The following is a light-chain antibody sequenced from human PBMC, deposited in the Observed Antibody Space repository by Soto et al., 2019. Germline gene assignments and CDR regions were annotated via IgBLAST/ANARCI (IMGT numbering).Light chain of an antibody. J-gene: IGKJ2*01. V-gene: IGKV1-39*01. Sequence: DIQMTQSPSSLSASVGDRVTITCRASQSISSYLNWYQQKPGKAPKLLIYAASSLQSGVPSRFSGSGSGTDFTLTILSLQHEDFATYYCQHSYSTLYSFGQGTKLEIK. CDR1: QSISSY. CDR3: QHSYSTLYS. CDR2: AAS.